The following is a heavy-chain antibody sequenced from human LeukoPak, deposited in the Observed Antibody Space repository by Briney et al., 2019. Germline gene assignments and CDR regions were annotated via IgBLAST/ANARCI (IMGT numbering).Heavy chain of an antibody. J-gene: IGHJ6*03. D-gene: IGHD5-18*01. CDR2: ISSSGSTI. CDR3: VKGASVDTAMAYYYYYMDV. V-gene: IGHV3-11*04. Sequence: GGSLRLSCAASGFTFSDYYMSWIRQAPGKGLEWVSYISSSGSTIYYADSVKGRFTISRDNAKNSLYLQMNSLRAEDTAVYYCVKGASVDTAMAYYYYYMDVWGKGTTVTVSS. CDR1: GFTFSDYY.